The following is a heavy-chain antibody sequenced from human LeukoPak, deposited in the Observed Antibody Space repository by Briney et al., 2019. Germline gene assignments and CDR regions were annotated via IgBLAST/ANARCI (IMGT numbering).Heavy chain of an antibody. V-gene: IGHV4-30-4*01. J-gene: IGHJ4*02. CDR3: ATRHHDYGDYSPFDY. Sequence: SQTLSLTCTVSGGSISSGDYYWSWIRQPPGKGLEWIGYIYYSGSTYYNPSLKSRVTISVDTSKNQFSLKLSSVTAADTAMYYCATRHHDYGDYSPFDYWGQGTLVTVSS. D-gene: IGHD4-17*01. CDR1: GGSISSGDYY. CDR2: IYYSGST.